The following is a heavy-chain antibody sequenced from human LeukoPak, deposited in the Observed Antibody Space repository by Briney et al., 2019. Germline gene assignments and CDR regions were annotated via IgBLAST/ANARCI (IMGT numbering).Heavy chain of an antibody. CDR1: GGSISSGGYF. V-gene: IGHV4-30-2*01. D-gene: IGHD4-23*01. Sequence: SETLSLTCTVSGGSISSGGYFWSWLRQPPGKGLEWIGYIYHSGSTYYNPSLKSRVTISADGSKNQFSLNLSSVTAADTAVYYCARGLSRRWSIDYWGPGTLVTVSS. CDR2: IYHSGST. CDR3: ARGLSRRWSIDY. J-gene: IGHJ4*02.